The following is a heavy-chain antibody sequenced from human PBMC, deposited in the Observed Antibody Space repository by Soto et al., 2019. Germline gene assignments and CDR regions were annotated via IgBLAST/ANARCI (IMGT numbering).Heavy chain of an antibody. V-gene: IGHV1-69*01. CDR2: IIPIFGTA. CDR3: ARGKYSSSWYDLSEDWYFDL. CDR1: GGTFSSYA. D-gene: IGHD6-13*01. J-gene: IGHJ2*01. Sequence: QVQLVQSGAEVKKPGSSVKVSCKASGGTFSSYAISWVRQAPGQGLEWMGGIIPIFGTANYAQKFRGRVTITADESTSTAYMELSSLRSEDTAVYYCARGKYSSSWYDLSEDWYFDLWGRGTLVTVSS.